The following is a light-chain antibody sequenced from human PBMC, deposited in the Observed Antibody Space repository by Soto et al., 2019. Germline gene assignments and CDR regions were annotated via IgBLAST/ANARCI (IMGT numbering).Light chain of an antibody. CDR2: WAS. Sequence: DIVMTQSPDSLAVSLGERATINCKSSQSVLYSSNNKNYLAWYQQKPGQPPKLLIYWASTRESGVPVRFSGSGSGTEFTLTISSLQAEDVAVYYCQQYYRTPLTFAGGTKVEIK. J-gene: IGKJ4*01. CDR3: QQYYRTPLT. V-gene: IGKV4-1*01. CDR1: QSVLYSSNNKNY.